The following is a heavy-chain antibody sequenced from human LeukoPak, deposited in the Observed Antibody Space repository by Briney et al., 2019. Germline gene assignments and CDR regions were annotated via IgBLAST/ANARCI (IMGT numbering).Heavy chain of an antibody. Sequence: SETLSLTCTVSGGSISSSGYYWGWIRQPPGKGLEWIGSIYYSGSTYYNPSLKSRVTISVDTSKNQFSLKLSSVTAADTAVYYCARHDGYYYDSSGNFDYWGQGTLVTVSS. J-gene: IGHJ4*02. CDR3: ARHDGYYYDSSGNFDY. CDR1: GGSISSSGYY. V-gene: IGHV4-39*01. CDR2: IYYSGST. D-gene: IGHD3-22*01.